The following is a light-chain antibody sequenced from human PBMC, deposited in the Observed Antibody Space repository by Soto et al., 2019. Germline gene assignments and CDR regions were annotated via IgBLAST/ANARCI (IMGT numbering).Light chain of an antibody. CDR2: EVS. CDR3: SSFSSTSTTTVV. CDR1: STDVGGYKY. J-gene: IGLJ2*01. Sequence: QSALTQPASVSGSPGQSITIPCTGTSTDVGGYKYVSWYQQHPGKAPKLMIFEVSNRPSGVPNRFSASKSGNTASLTISGLQAEDEADYFCSSFSSTSTTTVVFGGGTKLTVL. V-gene: IGLV2-14*01.